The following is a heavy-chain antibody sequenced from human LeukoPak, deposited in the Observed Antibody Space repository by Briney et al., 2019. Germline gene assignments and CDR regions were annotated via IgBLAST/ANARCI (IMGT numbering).Heavy chain of an antibody. D-gene: IGHD2/OR15-2a*01. CDR1: EFTFSDYA. CDR3: ARDSLSPYRGVCKFKRDYYYGMDV. CDR2: ISDDGSNI. V-gene: IGHV3-30-3*01. J-gene: IGHJ6*02. Sequence: PGGSLRLSCAASEFTFSDYAMHWVRQAPGKGLEWVALISDDGSNIYYAESVKGRFSISRDDSKRTLYLQMKSLRPEDTARYYCARDSLSPYRGVCKFKRDYYYGMDVWGQGTTVTVSS.